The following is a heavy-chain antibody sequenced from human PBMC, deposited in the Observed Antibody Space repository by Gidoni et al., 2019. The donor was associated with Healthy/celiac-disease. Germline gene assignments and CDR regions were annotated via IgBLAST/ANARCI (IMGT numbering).Heavy chain of an antibody. J-gene: IGHJ4*02. V-gene: IGHV4-34*01. CDR3: ARAGDSSGYYYA. CDR2: INHSGST. CDR1: GGSFSGYY. Sequence: QVQLQQWGAGRLTPSETLSLTCAVYGGSFSGYYWSWIRQPPGKGLEWIGEINHSGSTNYNPSLKSRVTISVDTSKNQFSLKLSSVTAADTAVYYCARAGDSSGYYYAWGQGTLVTVSS. D-gene: IGHD3-22*01.